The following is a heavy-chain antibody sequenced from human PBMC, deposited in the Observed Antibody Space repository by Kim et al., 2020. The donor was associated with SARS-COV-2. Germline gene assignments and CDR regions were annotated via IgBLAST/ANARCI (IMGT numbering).Heavy chain of an antibody. CDR1: GFTVSSNY. CDR3: ARGGGVYDILTGGDI. J-gene: IGHJ3*02. CDR2: IYSGGST. V-gene: IGHV3-66*01. D-gene: IGHD3-9*01. Sequence: GGSLRLSCAASGFTVSSNYMSWVRQAPGKGLEWVSVIYSGGSTYYADSVKGRFTISRDNSKNTLYLQMNSLRAEDTAVYYCARGGGVYDILTGGDIWGQGTMVTVSS.